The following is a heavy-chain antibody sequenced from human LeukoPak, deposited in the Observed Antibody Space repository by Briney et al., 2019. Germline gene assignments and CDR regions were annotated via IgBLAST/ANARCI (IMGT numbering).Heavy chain of an antibody. V-gene: IGHV3-53*01. CDR2: LYNGGGA. D-gene: IGHD6-19*01. J-gene: IGHJ4*02. CDR1: GFTVSSNS. CDR3: ARRDPTGWFHHFDY. Sequence: PGGSLRLSCAASGFTVSSNSMTWVRQAPGKGLEWVSILYNGGGANYADSVKGRFTISRDNSRNTLFLQMNSLRDEDTAVYYCARRDPTGWFHHFDYWGQGTLVTVSS.